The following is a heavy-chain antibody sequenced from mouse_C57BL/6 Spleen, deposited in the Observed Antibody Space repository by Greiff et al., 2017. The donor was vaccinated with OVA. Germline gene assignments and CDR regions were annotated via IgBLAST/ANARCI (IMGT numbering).Heavy chain of an antibody. CDR1: GYTFTSYW. CDR2: IHPNSGST. CDR3: ARSRRSTVVAPDY. Sequence: QVQLQQPGAELVKPGASVKLSCKASGYTFTSYWMHWVKQRPGQGLEWIGMIHPNSGSTNYNEKFKSKATLTVDKSSSTAYMQLSSLTSEDSAVYYCARSRRSTVVAPDYWGQGTTLTVSS. J-gene: IGHJ2*01. D-gene: IGHD1-1*01. V-gene: IGHV1-64*01.